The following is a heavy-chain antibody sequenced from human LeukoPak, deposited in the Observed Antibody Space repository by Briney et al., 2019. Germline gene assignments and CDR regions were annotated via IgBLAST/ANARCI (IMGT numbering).Heavy chain of an antibody. CDR2: INPADAST. D-gene: IGHD2-15*01. CDR3: ARVHCSGGSCYGEVFDY. J-gene: IGHJ4*02. Sequence: ASVTVSCKASGYTFTSYDINWVRQAPGQGLEWVGIINPADASTSYAQKFQGRVTMTRDTSTSTVYMDLSSLRSEDTAMYYCARVHCSGGSCYGEVFDYWGQGTLVTVSS. CDR1: GYTFTSYD. V-gene: IGHV1-46*01.